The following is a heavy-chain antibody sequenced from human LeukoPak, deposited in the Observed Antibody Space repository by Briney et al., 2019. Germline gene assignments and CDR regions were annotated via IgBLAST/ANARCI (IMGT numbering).Heavy chain of an antibody. D-gene: IGHD3-22*01. Sequence: ASVKVSCKASGYTFTSYYMHWVRQAPGQGLEWMGIINPSGGSTSYAQKFQGRVTMTRDTSTSTVYMELSSLRSEDTAVYYCARSLGSSGYSARFDPSGQGTLVTVSS. CDR2: INPSGGST. CDR3: ARSLGSSGYSARFDP. J-gene: IGHJ5*02. CDR1: GYTFTSYY. V-gene: IGHV1-46*01.